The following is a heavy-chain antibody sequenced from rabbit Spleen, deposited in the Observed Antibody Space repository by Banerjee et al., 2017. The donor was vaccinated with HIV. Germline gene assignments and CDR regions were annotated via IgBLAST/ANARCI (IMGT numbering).Heavy chain of an antibody. CDR2: IYAGSSGTT. D-gene: IGHD8-1*01. CDR3: ARDTGSSFSSYGMDL. J-gene: IGHJ6*01. Sequence: QSLEESGGDQVKPGASLTLTCTASGFSFSSTYWICWVRQAPGKGLEWIGCIYAGSSGTTYYASWVNGRFTISKTSSTTVTLQMTSLTAADTATYFCARDTGSSFSSYGMDLWGPGTLVTVS. CDR1: GFSFSSTYW. V-gene: IGHV1S40*01.